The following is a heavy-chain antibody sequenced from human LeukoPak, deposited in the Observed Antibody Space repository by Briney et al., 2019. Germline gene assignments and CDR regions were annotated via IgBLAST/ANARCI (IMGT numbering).Heavy chain of an antibody. CDR2: IYYSGST. Sequence: SETLSLTCTVSGGSISSGDYYWSWIRQPPGKGLEWIGYIYYSGSTYYNPSLKSRVTISVDTSKNQFSLKLSSVTAADTAVYYCAREGIAAAGTVDYWGQGTLVTVSS. J-gene: IGHJ4*02. D-gene: IGHD6-13*01. CDR1: GGSISSGDYY. CDR3: AREGIAAAGTVDY. V-gene: IGHV4-30-4*08.